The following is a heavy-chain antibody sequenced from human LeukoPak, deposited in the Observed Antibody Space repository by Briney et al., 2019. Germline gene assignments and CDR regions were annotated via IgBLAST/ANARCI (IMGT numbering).Heavy chain of an antibody. CDR3: ARGGDYRSAFDI. D-gene: IGHD4-17*01. CDR2: IYYSGST. CDR1: GGSISSGGYY. V-gene: IGHV4-31*03. J-gene: IGHJ3*02. Sequence: SQTLSLTCIVSGGSISSGGYYWSWIRQHPGKGLEWIGYIYYSGSTYYNPSLKSRVTISVDTSKNQFSLKLSSVTAADTAVYYCARGGDYRSAFDIWGQGTMVTVSS.